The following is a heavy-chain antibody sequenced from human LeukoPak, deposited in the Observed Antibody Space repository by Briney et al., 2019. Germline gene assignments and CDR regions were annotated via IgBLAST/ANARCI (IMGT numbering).Heavy chain of an antibody. CDR1: GGSISYYY. V-gene: IGHV4-59*12. J-gene: IGHJ5*02. CDR2: VYYSGST. D-gene: IGHD1-26*01. CDR3: ARYGAGSYLEFDP. Sequence: SETLSLTCTVSGGSISYYYWSWIRQPPGKGLQWIGYVYYSGSTNYNPSLKSRVTISVDTSKNQFSLRLSSVTAADTAVYYCARYGAGSYLEFDPWGQGTLVTVSS.